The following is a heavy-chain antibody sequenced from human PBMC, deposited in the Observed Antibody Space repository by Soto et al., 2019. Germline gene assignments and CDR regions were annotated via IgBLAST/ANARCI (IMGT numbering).Heavy chain of an antibody. D-gene: IGHD2-8*01. Sequence: GGSLRLSCAASGFTFSSYWMSWVRQAPGKGLEWVANIKQDGSEKYYVDSVKGRFTISRDNAKNSLYLQMNSRRAEDTAVYYCAREGCTNGVCYRYYFDYWGQGTLVTVSS. CDR3: AREGCTNGVCYRYYFDY. J-gene: IGHJ4*02. CDR1: GFTFSSYW. V-gene: IGHV3-7*03. CDR2: IKQDGSEK.